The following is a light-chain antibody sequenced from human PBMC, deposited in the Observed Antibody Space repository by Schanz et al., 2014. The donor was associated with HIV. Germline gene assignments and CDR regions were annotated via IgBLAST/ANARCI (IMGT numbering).Light chain of an antibody. CDR3: LQDYNYPRT. Sequence: QMTKSPSTLSAYVGDSVTITCRASQSIGNSLAWYQQRPGKAPKLLIYQASSLEAGVSSTFSGSGSGTEFTLSISSLQPEDFATYYCLQDYNYPRTFGQGTRLDIK. CDR2: QAS. V-gene: IGKV1-6*01. J-gene: IGKJ2*01. CDR1: QSIGNS.